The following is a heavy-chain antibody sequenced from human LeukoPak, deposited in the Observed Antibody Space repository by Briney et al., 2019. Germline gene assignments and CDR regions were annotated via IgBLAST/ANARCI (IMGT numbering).Heavy chain of an antibody. V-gene: IGHV1-46*01. J-gene: IGHJ4*02. D-gene: IGHD4-17*01. CDR1: GYTFTSSY. CDR2: INTSGGST. CDR3: ARDADLTTVTGYFDY. Sequence: GASVKVSCKASGYTFTSSYMHWGRHPPAQGLEWMGIINTSGGSTSYEQKFQGRVTMTRDTSTSTVYMEMSSLRSEDTAVYYCARDADLTTVTGYFDYWGQGTLVTVSS.